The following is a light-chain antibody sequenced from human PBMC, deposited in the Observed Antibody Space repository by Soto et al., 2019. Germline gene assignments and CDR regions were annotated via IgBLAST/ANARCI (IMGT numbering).Light chain of an antibody. J-gene: IGLJ1*01. CDR1: SSDVGGYKY. Sequence: QSALTQPPSASGSPGQSVTISCTGTSSDVGGYKYVSWYQQHPDKDPKLMIFEVNKRPSGVPDRFSGSKSGNTASLTVSGLQAEDEADYYCSSYAGINNLGVFGTGTKLTVL. CDR2: EVN. V-gene: IGLV2-8*01. CDR3: SSYAGINNLGV.